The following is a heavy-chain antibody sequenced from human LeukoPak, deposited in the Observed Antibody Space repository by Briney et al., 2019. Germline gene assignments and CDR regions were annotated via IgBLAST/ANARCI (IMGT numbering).Heavy chain of an antibody. CDR2: ISSNGGST. CDR3: ARAPSSKAAAARFDY. CDR1: GFTFSNYA. J-gene: IGHJ4*02. Sequence: PGGSLRLSCTASGFTFSNYAMHWVRQAPGKGLEYVSAISSNGGSTYYANSVKGRFTISRDNSKNTLYLQMGSLRAEDMAVYYCARAPSSKAAAARFDYWGQGTQVTVSS. D-gene: IGHD6-13*01. V-gene: IGHV3-64*01.